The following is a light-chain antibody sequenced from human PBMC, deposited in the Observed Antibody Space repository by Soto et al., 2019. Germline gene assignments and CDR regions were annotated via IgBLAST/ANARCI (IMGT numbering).Light chain of an antibody. Sequence: QSVLTQPPSASGSPGQSVTISCTGTTSDVGGYNYVSWYQQYPGKAPKLIMYDVSKRPSGVPDRFTGSKSGNTASLTVSGLQAEDEADYYCNSYGGSDNYVFGTGTKVPS. CDR1: TSDVGGYNY. CDR2: DVS. V-gene: IGLV2-8*01. CDR3: NSYGGSDNYV. J-gene: IGLJ1*01.